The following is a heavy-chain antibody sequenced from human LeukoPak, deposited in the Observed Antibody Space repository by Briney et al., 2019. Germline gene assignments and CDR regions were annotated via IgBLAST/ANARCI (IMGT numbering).Heavy chain of an antibody. CDR1: GFTFSSYE. CDR2: ISSSGSTI. D-gene: IGHD2-2*01. CDR3: ARGRGYCSSTSCYSSSWFDP. J-gene: IGHJ5*02. Sequence: GGSLRLSCAASGFTFSSYEMNWVRQAPGKGLEWVSYISSSGSTIYYADSVKGRFTISRDNAKNSLYLQMNSLRAEDTAVYYCARGRGYCSSTSCYSSSWFDPWGQGTLVTVSP. V-gene: IGHV3-48*03.